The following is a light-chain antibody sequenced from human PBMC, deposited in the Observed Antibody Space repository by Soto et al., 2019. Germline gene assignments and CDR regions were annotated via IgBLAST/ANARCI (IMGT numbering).Light chain of an antibody. CDR3: QQGYSIPWT. CDR1: QSISTY. J-gene: IGKJ1*01. CDR2: AAS. Sequence: DIQMTQSPSSLSASVGDRVTITCRASQSISTYLNWYQHKLGKTPQLLIYAASTLQSAVPPRFSGSGSGTDFTLTITSLQSEDFATYYCQQGYSIPWTFGQGTKVETK. V-gene: IGKV1-39*01.